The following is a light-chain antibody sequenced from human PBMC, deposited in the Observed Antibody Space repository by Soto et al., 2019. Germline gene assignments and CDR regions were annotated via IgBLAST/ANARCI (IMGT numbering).Light chain of an antibody. CDR2: DVS. J-gene: IGLJ2*01. V-gene: IGLV2-14*01. Sequence: QSVLTQPASVSGSPGQSITISCTGTISDVGGHNYVSWYQQHPGKAPKLMIYDVSNRPSGVSNRFSGSKSGNTASLTISGLQVEDEADYYCNSFGSTGTLVFGGGTKLTVL. CDR1: ISDVGGHNY. CDR3: NSFGSTGTLV.